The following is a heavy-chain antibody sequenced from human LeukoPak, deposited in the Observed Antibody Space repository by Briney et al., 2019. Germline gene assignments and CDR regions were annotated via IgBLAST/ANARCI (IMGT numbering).Heavy chain of an antibody. CDR1: GFSFNDAW. CDR3: TTSGRWNGGSGAFEY. Sequence: SGGSLRLSCVVSGFSFNDAWMTWVRQAPGKGLEWVGRIRDKSGGEATDYAAPVKGRFIISRDDSKNTVYLQMSSLKSDDTAVYYCTTSGRWNGGSGAFEYWGQGTLVTVSS. D-gene: IGHD1-26*01. CDR2: IRDKSGGEAT. V-gene: IGHV3-15*01. J-gene: IGHJ4*02.